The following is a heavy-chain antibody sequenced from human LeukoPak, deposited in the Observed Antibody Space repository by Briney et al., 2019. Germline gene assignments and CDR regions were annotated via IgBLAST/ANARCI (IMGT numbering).Heavy chain of an antibody. V-gene: IGHV3-23*01. D-gene: IGHD3-10*01. Sequence: GGSLRLSCAASGFTFSSYGMNWVRQAPGKGLEWVSAISGSGGSTYYADSVKGRFTISRDNSKNTLYLQMNSLRAEDTAVYYCAKDQYYGSGYAFDIWGQGTMVTVSS. CDR1: GFTFSSYG. CDR3: AKDQYYGSGYAFDI. J-gene: IGHJ3*02. CDR2: ISGSGGST.